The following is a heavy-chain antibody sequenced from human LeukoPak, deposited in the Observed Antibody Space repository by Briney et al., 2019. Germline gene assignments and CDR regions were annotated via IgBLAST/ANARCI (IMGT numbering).Heavy chain of an antibody. Sequence: PGGSLRLSCAASGFTFSSYWMSWVRQAPGKGLEWGANIKQDGSEKYYVDSVTGRFTISRDDAKNSLYLQMNSLRAEDTAVYYCARGSRFVVVPAAGMFPLIDYWGQGTLVTVSS. V-gene: IGHV3-7*01. CDR3: ARGSRFVVVPAAGMFPLIDY. J-gene: IGHJ4*02. CDR1: GFTFSSYW. CDR2: IKQDGSEK. D-gene: IGHD2-2*01.